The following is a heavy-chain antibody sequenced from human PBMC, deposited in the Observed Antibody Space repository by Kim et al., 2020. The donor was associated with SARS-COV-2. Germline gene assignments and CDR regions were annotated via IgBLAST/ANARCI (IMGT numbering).Heavy chain of an antibody. J-gene: IGHJ5*02. V-gene: IGHV3-23*01. CDR2: ISGSGGST. Sequence: GGSLRLSCAASGFTFSSYAMSWVRQAPGKGLEWVSAISGSGGSTYYADSVKGRFTISRDNSKNTLYLQMNSLRAEDTAVYYCAKDLFSGWYEYHWFDPWGQGTLVTVSS. CDR3: AKDLFSGWYEYHWFDP. D-gene: IGHD6-19*01. CDR1: GFTFSSYA.